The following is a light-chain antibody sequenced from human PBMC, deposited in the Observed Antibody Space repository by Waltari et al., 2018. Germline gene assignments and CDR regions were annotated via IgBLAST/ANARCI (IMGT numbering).Light chain of an antibody. CDR2: AAS. J-gene: IGKJ3*01. CDR3: QQSYSTPFT. CDR1: QSISSY. V-gene: IGKV1-39*01. Sequence: DIQMTQSPSSLPESVGDRVTITCRASQSISSYLNWYQQKPGKAPKLLIYAASSLQSGVPSRFSGSGSGTDFTLTISSLQPEDFATYYCQQSYSTPFTFGPGTKVDIK.